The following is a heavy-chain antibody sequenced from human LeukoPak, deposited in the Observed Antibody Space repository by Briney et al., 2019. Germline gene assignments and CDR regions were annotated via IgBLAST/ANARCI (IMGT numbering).Heavy chain of an antibody. Sequence: PGGSLRLSCAASGFTFSTYIMNWVRQAPGKGLEWVSYISSSGSTIYYADSVKGRFTISRDNAKNSLYLQMNSLRAEGTAVYYCAELGITMIGGVWGKGTTVTISS. CDR1: GFTFSTYI. CDR3: AELGITMIGGV. V-gene: IGHV3-48*04. J-gene: IGHJ6*04. D-gene: IGHD3-10*02. CDR2: ISSSGSTI.